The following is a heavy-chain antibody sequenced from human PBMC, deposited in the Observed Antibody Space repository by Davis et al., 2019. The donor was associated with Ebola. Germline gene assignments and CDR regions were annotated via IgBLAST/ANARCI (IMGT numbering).Heavy chain of an antibody. J-gene: IGHJ4*02. CDR1: GFTFSSYW. V-gene: IGHV3-7*03. Sequence: PGGSLRLSCAAPGFTFSSYWMSWVRQAPGKGLEWVANIKQDGSEKYYVDSVKGRFTISRDNAKNTLYLQMNSLRAEDTAVYYCAKAPLVDTAMVSDYWGQGTLVTVSS. CDR2: IKQDGSEK. D-gene: IGHD5-18*01. CDR3: AKAPLVDTAMVSDY.